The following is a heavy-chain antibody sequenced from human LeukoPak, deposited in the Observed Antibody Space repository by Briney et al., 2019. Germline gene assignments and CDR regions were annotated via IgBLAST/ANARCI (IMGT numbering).Heavy chain of an antibody. D-gene: IGHD4-17*01. CDR1: GYTLTAYG. J-gene: IGHJ4*02. CDR3: ARTDGVDY. V-gene: IGHV1-18*01. Sequence: ASVKVSCKASGYTLTAYGISWVRQAPGQGLEWMGWISTYSDNTYYAHNLQDRVTMTTDTSTSTAYMELRSLRSDDTAVYYCARTDGVDYWGQGTLVTVSS. CDR2: ISTYSDNT.